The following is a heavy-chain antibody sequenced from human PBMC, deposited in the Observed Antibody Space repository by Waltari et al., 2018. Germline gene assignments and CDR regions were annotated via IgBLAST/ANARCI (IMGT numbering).Heavy chain of an antibody. D-gene: IGHD2-21*01. J-gene: IGHJ4*02. Sequence: QVQLVESGGGVVQPGRSLRLSCAASGFTFSTHAMHWVRQAPGKGLEWVAGISADGNNKYYVDSVKGRFTMSRDNSKNTLFLQMNSLRADDTAVYFCARGEIGVRVAYFDNWGQGTLVTVSS. CDR3: ARGEIGVRVAYFDN. CDR2: ISADGNNK. V-gene: IGHV3-30*01. CDR1: GFTFSTHA.